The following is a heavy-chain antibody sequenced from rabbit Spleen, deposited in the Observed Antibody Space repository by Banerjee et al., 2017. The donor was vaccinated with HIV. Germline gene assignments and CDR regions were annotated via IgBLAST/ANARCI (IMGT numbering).Heavy chain of an antibody. CDR3: VRDTSSSFSSYGMDL. V-gene: IGHV1S47*01. J-gene: IGHJ6*01. D-gene: IGHD1-1*01. CDR2: IDPVFGIT. Sequence: QEQLVESGGGLVQPEGSLKLSCKASGFDFSTYVVSWVRQAPGKGLEWIGYIDPVFGITYDASWVNGRFTISSHNAQNTLYLQLNSLTAADTATYFCVRDTSSSFSSYGMDLWGPGTLVTVS. CDR1: GFDFSTYV.